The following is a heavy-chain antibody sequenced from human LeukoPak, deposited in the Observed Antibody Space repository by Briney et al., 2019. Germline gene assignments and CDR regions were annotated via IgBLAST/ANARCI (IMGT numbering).Heavy chain of an antibody. J-gene: IGHJ6*04. V-gene: IGHV4-31*03. CDR2: IYYSGST. CDR3: ASAVVVVAATQYYYYGMDV. CDR1: GGSISSGGYY. Sequence: SQALSLTCTVSGGSISSGGYYWSWIRQHPGTGLEWIGYIYYSGSTHYNPSLKSRVTISVDTSKNQFSLKLSSVTAADTAVYYCASAVVVVAATQYYYYGMDVWGKGTTVTVSS. D-gene: IGHD2-15*01.